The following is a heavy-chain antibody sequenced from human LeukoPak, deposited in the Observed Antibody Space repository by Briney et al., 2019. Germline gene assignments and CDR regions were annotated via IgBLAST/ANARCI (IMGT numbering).Heavy chain of an antibody. Sequence: PGGSLRLSCAASGFTFSSYSMNWVRRAPGKGLEWVSSISSTSSYIYYADSVRGRFTISRDNTKNSLYLQMNSLRAEDTAVYYCAGAPAITIFGVVPRFDPWGQGTLVTVSP. CDR3: AGAPAITIFGVVPRFDP. D-gene: IGHD3-3*01. CDR1: GFTFSSYS. V-gene: IGHV3-21*01. J-gene: IGHJ5*02. CDR2: ISSTSSYI.